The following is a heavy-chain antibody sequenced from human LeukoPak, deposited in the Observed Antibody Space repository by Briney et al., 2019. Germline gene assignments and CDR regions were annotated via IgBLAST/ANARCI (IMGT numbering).Heavy chain of an antibody. CDR1: GFTFSSYE. CDR2: ISSSGSTI. V-gene: IGHV3-48*03. Sequence: GGSLRLSCAASGFTFSSYEMNWVRQAPGKGLEWVSYISSSGSTIYYADSVKGRFTISRDNAKNSLYLQMNRLRAEDTAVYYCARAAPWGSSGYYFVSAFDIWGQGTMVTVSS. J-gene: IGHJ3*02. CDR3: ARAAPWGSSGYYFVSAFDI. D-gene: IGHD3-22*01.